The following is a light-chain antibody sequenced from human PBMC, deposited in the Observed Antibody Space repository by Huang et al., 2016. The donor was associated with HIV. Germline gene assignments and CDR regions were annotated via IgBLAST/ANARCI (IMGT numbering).Light chain of an antibody. CDR3: HQYNNWPPWT. V-gene: IGKV3-15*01. J-gene: IGKJ1*01. CDR2: VAS. CDR1: QSVGSN. Sequence: EIVMTQSPATLSVSPGERATLSCRASQSVGSNLAWYQQKPGQAPRLLIYVASTRATGIPARLSGSASGTEFTLTISRLQSEDFAVYYCHQYNNWPPWTFGQGTKVEIK.